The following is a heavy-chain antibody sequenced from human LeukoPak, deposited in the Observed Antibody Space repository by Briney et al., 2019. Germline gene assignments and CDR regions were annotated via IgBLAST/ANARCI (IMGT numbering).Heavy chain of an antibody. CDR1: GASISSSSYH. CDR3: ASDKGYSNNYFDY. CDR2: IYYSGST. J-gene: IGHJ4*02. D-gene: IGHD6-13*01. Sequence: PSETLSLTCTVSGASISSSSYHWGWIRQPPGKGLQWIASIYYSGSTYYNSSLKSRVTISVDTSKNQFSLKLSSMTAADTAVYYCASDKGYSNNYFDYWGQGTLVTVSS. V-gene: IGHV4-39*02.